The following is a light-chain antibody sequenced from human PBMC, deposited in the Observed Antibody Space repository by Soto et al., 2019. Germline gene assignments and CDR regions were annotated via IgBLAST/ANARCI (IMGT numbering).Light chain of an antibody. Sequence: DIQMTPSPSTLSASVGDRVTITCRASQSISNWLAWYQQKPGKAPKLLIYEASSLEGGVPSRFSGSGSGTDFTLTITGLQSDDFATYYCQQYNNYGVTFGQGTKLEIK. CDR1: QSISNW. CDR3: QQYNNYGVT. V-gene: IGKV1-5*03. J-gene: IGKJ2*01. CDR2: EAS.